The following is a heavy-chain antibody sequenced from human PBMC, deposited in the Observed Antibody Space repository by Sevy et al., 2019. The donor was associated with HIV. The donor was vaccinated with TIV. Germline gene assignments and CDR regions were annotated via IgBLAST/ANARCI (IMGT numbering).Heavy chain of an antibody. CDR1: GYTFTSYG. CDR3: ARDRATLHWMTTVSSFDY. CDR2: ISAYNGNT. V-gene: IGHV1-18*01. D-gene: IGHD4-17*01. Sequence: ASVKVSCKASGYTFTSYGISWVRQAPGQGLEWMGWISAYNGNTNNAQKLQGRVTMTTDTSTGTAKMELRSLRSDDTAVYYCARDRATLHWMTTVSSFDYWGQGTLVTVSS. J-gene: IGHJ4*02.